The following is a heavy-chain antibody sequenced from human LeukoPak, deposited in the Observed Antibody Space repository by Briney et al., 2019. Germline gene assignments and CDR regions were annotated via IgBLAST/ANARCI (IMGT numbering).Heavy chain of an antibody. V-gene: IGHV3-7*03. CDR1: GFTFSSYW. D-gene: IGHD2-15*01. Sequence: SGGSLRLSCAASGFTFSSYWMSWVRQAPGEGLEWVANIKQDGSEKYYVDSVKGRFTISRDNSKNTLYLQMNSLRAEDAAVYYCAKAPLGRCSGAICYYFDYWGQGTLVTVSS. J-gene: IGHJ4*02. CDR3: AKAPLGRCSGAICYYFDY. CDR2: IKQDGSEK.